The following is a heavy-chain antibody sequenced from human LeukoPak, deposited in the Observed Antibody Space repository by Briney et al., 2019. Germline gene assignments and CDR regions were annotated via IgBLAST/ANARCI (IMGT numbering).Heavy chain of an antibody. CDR1: GGSFSGYY. V-gene: IGHV4-34*01. CDR2: INHSGST. J-gene: IGHJ5*02. Sequence: PSETLSLTCAVYGGSFSGYYWSWIRQPPGKGLEWIGEINHSGSTNYNPSLKSRVTMSVDTSKNQFSLKLSSVTAADTAVYYCAREGRNDNWFDPWGQGTLVTVSS. CDR3: AREGRNDNWFDP.